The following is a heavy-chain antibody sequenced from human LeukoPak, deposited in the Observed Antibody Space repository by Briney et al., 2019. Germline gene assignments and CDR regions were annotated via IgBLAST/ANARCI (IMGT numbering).Heavy chain of an antibody. D-gene: IGHD2-15*01. Sequence: SVKVSCKASGGTFSSYAISWVRQAPGQGLEWMGGIIPIFGTANYAQKFQGRVTINTDESTSTAYMELSSLRSDDTAVYYCAQGSGGSGVDTFDIWGQGTMVTVSS. CDR1: GGTFSSYA. CDR2: IIPIFGTA. J-gene: IGHJ3*02. CDR3: AQGSGGSGVDTFDI. V-gene: IGHV1-69*05.